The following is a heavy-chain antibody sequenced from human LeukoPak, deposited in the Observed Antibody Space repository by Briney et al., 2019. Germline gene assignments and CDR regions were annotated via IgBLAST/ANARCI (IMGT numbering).Heavy chain of an antibody. CDR3: AKDRRNYGSGSYFPALFDY. V-gene: IGHV3-30*18. D-gene: IGHD3-10*01. CDR1: GFTFSSYG. CDR2: ISYDGSNK. J-gene: IGHJ4*02. Sequence: GGSLRLSCAASGFTFSSYGMHWVRQAPGKGLEWEAVISYDGSNKYYADSVKGRFTISRDNSKNTLYLQMNSLRAEDTAVYYCAKDRRNYGSGSYFPALFDYWGQGTLVTVSS.